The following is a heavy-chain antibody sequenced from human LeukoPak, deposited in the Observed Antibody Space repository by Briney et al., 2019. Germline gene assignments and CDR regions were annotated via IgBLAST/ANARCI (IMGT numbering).Heavy chain of an antibody. V-gene: IGHV3-30*04. J-gene: IGHJ4*02. CDR1: GFTFSSYA. CDR2: ISYDGSNR. CDR3: ARDRDSSGWFDY. Sequence: GGSLRLSCAASGFTFSSYAMHWVRQAPGKGLEWVAVISYDGSNRYYADSVKGRFTISRDNSKNTLYLQMNSLRAEDTAVYYCARDRDSSGWFDYWGQGTLVTVSS. D-gene: IGHD6-19*01.